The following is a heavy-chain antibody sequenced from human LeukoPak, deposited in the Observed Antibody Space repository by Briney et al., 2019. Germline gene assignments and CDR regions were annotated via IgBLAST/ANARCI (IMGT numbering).Heavy chain of an antibody. J-gene: IGHJ6*03. D-gene: IGHD6-13*01. V-gene: IGHV3-7*01. Sequence: HTGGSLRLSCAASGFTFSSYWMSWVRQAPGKGLEWVANIKQDGSEKYYVDSVKGRFTISRDNAKNSLYLQMNSLRAEDTAVYYCANGPYSSSWYSPLNYMDVWGKGTTVTISS. CDR1: GFTFSSYW. CDR2: IKQDGSEK. CDR3: ANGPYSSSWYSPLNYMDV.